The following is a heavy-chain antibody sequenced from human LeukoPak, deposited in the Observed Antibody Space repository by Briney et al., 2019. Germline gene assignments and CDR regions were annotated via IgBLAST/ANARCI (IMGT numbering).Heavy chain of an antibody. CDR3: ARTTDYGDYGDLDY. CDR1: GGSFSDYY. CDR2: INHSGST. J-gene: IGHJ4*02. Sequence: SETLSLTCAVYGGSFSDYYWSWIRQPPGKGLEWIGEINHSGSTNYNPSLKSRVTISVDTSKNQFSLKLSSVTAADTAVYYCARTTDYGDYGDLDYWGQGTLVTVSS. V-gene: IGHV4-34*01. D-gene: IGHD4-17*01.